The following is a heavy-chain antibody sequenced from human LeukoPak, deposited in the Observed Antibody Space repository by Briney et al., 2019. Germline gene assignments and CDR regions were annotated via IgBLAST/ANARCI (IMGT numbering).Heavy chain of an antibody. CDR3: ANLGANTRISGDY. Sequence: GGSLRPSCTASGFIFSNYAMSWVRQAPGKGLEWVSEVRGSGGDTYYADSVKGRFTISRDNSKKMLYLQMSSLRAEDTAVYYCANLGANTRISGDYWGQGTLVTVSS. V-gene: IGHV3-23*01. CDR2: VRGSGGDT. J-gene: IGHJ4*02. CDR1: GFIFSNYA. D-gene: IGHD1-14*01.